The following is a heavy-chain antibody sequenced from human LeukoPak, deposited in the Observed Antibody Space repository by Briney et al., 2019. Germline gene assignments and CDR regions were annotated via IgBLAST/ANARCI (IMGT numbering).Heavy chain of an antibody. V-gene: IGHV3-49*03. CDR1: GFTFGDYT. J-gene: IGHJ4*02. Sequence: GGSLRLSCTVSGFTFGDYTISWFRQAPGRGLEWVGFIRSKTYGGTPEYAASVKGRFTVSRDDSKTFAYLQMNSLKTEDTAVYFCSRAGRSPDFWGQGTLVTVSS. CDR3: SRAGRSPDF. CDR2: IRSKTYGGTP.